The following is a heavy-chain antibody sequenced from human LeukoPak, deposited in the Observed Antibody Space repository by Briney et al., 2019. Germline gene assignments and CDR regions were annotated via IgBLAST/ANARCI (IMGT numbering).Heavy chain of an antibody. CDR2: INPNSGVT. CDR3: ARGNYGYAFDI. CDR1: GYTFSNYY. V-gene: IGHV1-2*02. Sequence: GASVKVSCRTSGYTFSNYYMHWVRQAPGQGPEWMGWINPNSGVTNYAQKFQGRVTMTRDTSINTAYMELSRLRSEDTALYYCARGNYGYAFDIWGQGTMVPVSS. D-gene: IGHD1-7*01. J-gene: IGHJ3*02.